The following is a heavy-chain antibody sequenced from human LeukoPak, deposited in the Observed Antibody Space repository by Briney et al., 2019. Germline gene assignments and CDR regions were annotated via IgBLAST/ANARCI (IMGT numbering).Heavy chain of an antibody. D-gene: IGHD2-21*02. J-gene: IGHJ3*02. V-gene: IGHV4-39*07. CDR2: IYYSGST. CDR1: GGSISSSSYY. CDR3: ATWGSLIVVVTAMTNDDAFDI. Sequence: SETLSLTCTVSGGSISSSSYYWGWLRQPPGKGLEWIGCIYYSGSTYYNPSLKSRVTISVDTSKNQFSLKLTSVTAADTAVYYCATWGSLIVVVTAMTNDDAFDIWGQGTMVTVSS.